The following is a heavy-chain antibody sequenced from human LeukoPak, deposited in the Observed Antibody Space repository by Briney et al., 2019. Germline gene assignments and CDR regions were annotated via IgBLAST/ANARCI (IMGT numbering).Heavy chain of an antibody. CDR2: IKQDGSEK. Sequence: GGSLRLSCAASGFTFSSYWMSWVRQAPGKGLEWVANIKQDGSEKYYVDSVKGRFTISRDNVKNSLYLQMDSLRAEDTAVYYCAREPPYYYDSSGYQDYWGLGTLVTASS. D-gene: IGHD3-22*01. CDR1: GFTFSSYW. V-gene: IGHV3-7*01. CDR3: AREPPYYYDSSGYQDY. J-gene: IGHJ4*02.